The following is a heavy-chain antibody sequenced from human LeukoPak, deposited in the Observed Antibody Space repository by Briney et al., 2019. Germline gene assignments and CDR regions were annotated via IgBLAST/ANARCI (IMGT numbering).Heavy chain of an antibody. CDR3: AKVSGAYSADY. J-gene: IGHJ4*02. CDR1: GFTFSSYW. V-gene: IGHV3-11*05. D-gene: IGHD2-15*01. CDR2: ISSSSSYT. Sequence: GGSLRLSCAASGFTFSSYWMHWVRQAPGKGLQWISYISSSSSYTNYADSVKGRFTISRDNAKNSLYLQMNSLRAEDTAVYYCAKVSGAYSADYWGQGTLVTVSS.